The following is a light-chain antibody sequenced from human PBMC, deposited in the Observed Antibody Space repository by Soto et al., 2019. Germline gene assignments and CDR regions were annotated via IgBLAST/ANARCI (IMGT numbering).Light chain of an antibody. CDR2: STS. Sequence: DIQMTQSPSSVSASEGDRVTITCRASQGIDNRVAWYQQKPGKSPKLLIYSTSRLQTGVPSRFGGGWSGTDFTLTISSLQAEDFATYYCQQANSFPWTFGQGTKVEIK. CDR3: QQANSFPWT. CDR1: QGIDNR. V-gene: IGKV1-12*01. J-gene: IGKJ1*01.